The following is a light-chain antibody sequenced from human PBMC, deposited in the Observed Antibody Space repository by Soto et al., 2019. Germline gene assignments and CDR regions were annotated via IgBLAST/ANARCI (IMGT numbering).Light chain of an antibody. V-gene: IGKV3-15*01. Sequence: EIVMTQSPATLSVSPGERATLSCRASQSVSSNLAWYQQKPGQAPRLLIYGASTRATGVPARFSGSGSGTEFTLTISSLLSEDFAVYYCQQFHNWPWTFGQGTKVEIK. CDR3: QQFHNWPWT. CDR1: QSVSSN. CDR2: GAS. J-gene: IGKJ1*01.